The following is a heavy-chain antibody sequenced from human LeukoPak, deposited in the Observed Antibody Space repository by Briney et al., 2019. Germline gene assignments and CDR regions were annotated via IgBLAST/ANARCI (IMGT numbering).Heavy chain of an antibody. V-gene: IGHV3-23*01. CDR3: AGDWGPGYFYY. CDR2: ISVTGGTT. CDR1: GFTFSTYA. J-gene: IGHJ4*02. D-gene: IGHD7-27*01. Sequence: GGSLRLSCAASGFTFSTYAMSWVRQAPGKGLEWVSVISVTGGTTYYADSVKGRFTISRDNAKNSLYLQMNSLTVEDTAVYYCAGDWGPGYFYYWGQGTLVTVSS.